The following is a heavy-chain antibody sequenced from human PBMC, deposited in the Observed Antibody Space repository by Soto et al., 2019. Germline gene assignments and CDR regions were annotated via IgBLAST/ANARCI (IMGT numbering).Heavy chain of an antibody. V-gene: IGHV1-69*13. Sequence: SVKVSCKASGGTFSSYAISWVRQAPGQGLEWMGGIIPIFGTANYAQKFQGRVTITADESTSTAYMELSSLRSEDTAVYYCARDRVVTPGSFDPWGQGTLVTVSS. CDR1: GGTFSSYA. CDR2: IIPIFGTA. CDR3: ARDRVVTPGSFDP. D-gene: IGHD2-15*01. J-gene: IGHJ5*02.